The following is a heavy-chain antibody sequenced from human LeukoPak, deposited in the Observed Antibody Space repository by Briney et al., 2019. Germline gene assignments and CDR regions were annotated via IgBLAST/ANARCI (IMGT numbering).Heavy chain of an antibody. V-gene: IGHV3-21*01. J-gene: IGHJ4*02. D-gene: IGHD2-8*01. Sequence: PRGSLRLSCAASGFTFSSFSMTWGRQAPEKGLECVSVISSTSNYIYYADSVRGRFTISRDNAKNSLYLQMNSLRAEDTAVYYCASRMVGSTPLYFNYWGQGALVTVSS. CDR1: GFTFSSFS. CDR3: ASRMVGSTPLYFNY. CDR2: ISSTSNYI.